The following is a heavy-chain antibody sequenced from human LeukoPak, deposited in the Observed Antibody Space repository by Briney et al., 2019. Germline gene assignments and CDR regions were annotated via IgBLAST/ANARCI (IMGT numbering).Heavy chain of an antibody. CDR2: INHSGST. V-gene: IGHV4-34*01. CDR3: AKVTTPRLYNRELPPYF. CDR1: GGSFSGYY. J-gene: IGHJ3*01. Sequence: PSETLSLTCAVYGGSFSGYYWSWIRQPPGKGLEWIGEINHSGSTNYNPSLKSRVTISVDTSKNQFSLKLSSVTAADTAVYYCAKVTTPRLYNRELPPYFWGQGTMVTVSS. D-gene: IGHD1-26*01.